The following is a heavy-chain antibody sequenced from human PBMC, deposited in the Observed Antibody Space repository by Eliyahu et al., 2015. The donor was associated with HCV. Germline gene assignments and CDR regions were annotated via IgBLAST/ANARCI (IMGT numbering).Heavy chain of an antibody. V-gene: IGHV2-70*01. CDR1: GXSIXTSGMC. J-gene: IGHJ4*02. CDR3: ARTNYNWNKLTRYYFDY. Sequence: QVTLRESGPALVKPTQIFTLTCTXSGXSIXTSGMCXSWIRQPPGKALEWLALIDWDDDKYYSTSLKTRLTISKDTSKNQVVLTMTNMDPVDTATYYCARTNYNWNKLTRYYFDYWGQGTLVTVSS. D-gene: IGHD1/OR15-1a*01. CDR2: IDWDDDK.